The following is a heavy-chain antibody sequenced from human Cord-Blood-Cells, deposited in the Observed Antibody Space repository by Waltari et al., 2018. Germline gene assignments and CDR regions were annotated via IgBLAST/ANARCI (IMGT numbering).Heavy chain of an antibody. CDR2: IYYSGST. Sequence: QLQLQESCPGLVTPSETLSPTCTVSGGSLSSSRYYWGWIRQPPGKGLEWIGSIYYSGSTYYNPSLKSRVTISIDTSKNQFSLKLSSVTAADTAVYYCARLRYNWNFDYWGQGTLVTVSS. V-gene: IGHV4-39*07. CDR1: GGSLSSSRYY. J-gene: IGHJ4*02. D-gene: IGHD1-1*01. CDR3: ARLRYNWNFDY.